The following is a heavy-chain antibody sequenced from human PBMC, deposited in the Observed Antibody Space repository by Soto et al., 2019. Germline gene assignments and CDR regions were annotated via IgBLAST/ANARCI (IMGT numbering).Heavy chain of an antibody. Sequence: ASVKVSCKASGYTFTSYGISWVRQAPGQGLEWMGWISAYNGNTNYAQKLQGRVTMTTDASTSTAYMELRSLRSDDTAVYYCARGGWLLHYYYGMDVWGQGTTVTVSS. V-gene: IGHV1-18*01. J-gene: IGHJ6*02. D-gene: IGHD3-22*01. CDR3: ARGGWLLHYYYGMDV. CDR2: ISAYNGNT. CDR1: GYTFTSYG.